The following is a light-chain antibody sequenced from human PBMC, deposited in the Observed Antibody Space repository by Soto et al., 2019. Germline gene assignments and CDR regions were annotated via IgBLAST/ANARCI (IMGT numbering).Light chain of an antibody. CDR3: QQRNNWPPGIT. Sequence: EIVLTQSPVTLSLSPGDRATLSCRASQTVTTYLAWYQQKPGQAPRLLIYDASNRATGIPARFSGSGSGTVFTLTISSLDPKDFAVFDGQQRNNWPPGITFGEGTRLDIK. CDR1: QTVTTY. CDR2: DAS. J-gene: IGKJ5*01. V-gene: IGKV3-11*01.